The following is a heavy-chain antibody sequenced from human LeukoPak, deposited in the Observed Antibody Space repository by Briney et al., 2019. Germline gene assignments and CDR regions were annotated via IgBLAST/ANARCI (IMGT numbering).Heavy chain of an antibody. V-gene: IGHV4-61*08. Sequence: SETLSLTCSVSGGSVSSGGYYWSWIRQPPGKGLEWIGYIYHSGSTKYNPSLKSRVTISVDTSQNQFSLKLSSVTAADTAVYYCARDGYSGSDALWGQGTLVTVSS. J-gene: IGHJ4*02. D-gene: IGHD5-12*01. CDR2: IYHSGST. CDR1: GGSVSSGGYY. CDR3: ARDGYSGSDAL.